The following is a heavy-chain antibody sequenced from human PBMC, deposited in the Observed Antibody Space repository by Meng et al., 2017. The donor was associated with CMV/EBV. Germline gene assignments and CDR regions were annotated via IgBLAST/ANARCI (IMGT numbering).Heavy chain of an antibody. V-gene: IGHV3-21*01. CDR3: ARSYYGSGTFDY. J-gene: IGHJ4*02. D-gene: IGHD3-10*01. CDR2: ISSSSSYI. Sequence: GESLKISCAASGFTFSSYSMNWVRQAPGKGLEWVSSISSSSSYIYYADSVKGRFTISRDNAKNSLYLQMNSLRAEDTAVYYCARSYYGSGTFDYWGPGTLVTVSS. CDR1: GFTFSSYS.